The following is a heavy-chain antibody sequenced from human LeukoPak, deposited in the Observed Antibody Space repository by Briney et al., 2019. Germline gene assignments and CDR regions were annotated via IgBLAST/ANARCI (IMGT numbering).Heavy chain of an antibody. CDR3: AKGFMVRGVIPFDY. V-gene: IGHV3-30-3*01. CDR2: GSNK. CDR1: GFSFSSSA. J-gene: IGHJ4*02. D-gene: IGHD3-10*01. Sequence: QPGGSLRLSCAASGFSFSSSAMHWVRQAPGKGLEWVADGSNKYYADSVKGRFTISRDNSKNTLYLQMNSLRAEDTAVYYCAKGFMVRGVIPFDYWGQGTLVTVSS.